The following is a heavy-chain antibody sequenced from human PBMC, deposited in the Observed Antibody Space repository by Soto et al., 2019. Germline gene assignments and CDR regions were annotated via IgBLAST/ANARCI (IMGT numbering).Heavy chain of an antibody. CDR3: ARVDVMVVAGSTFDY. D-gene: IGHD6-19*01. CDR2: IYHGGTT. CDR1: GYSISSGCY. J-gene: IGHJ4*01. Sequence: SETLSLTCTVCGYSISSGCYWAWIRQAPGKGTEWMASIYHGGTTFYTPSLQSRITISVHTSNHHFSLTLTSVTAADTAVSYCARVDVMVVAGSTFDYRRHGTLVTISS. V-gene: IGHV4-38-2*02.